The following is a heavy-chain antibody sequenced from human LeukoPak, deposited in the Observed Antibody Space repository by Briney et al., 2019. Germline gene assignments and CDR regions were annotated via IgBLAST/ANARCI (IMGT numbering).Heavy chain of an antibody. Sequence: SETLPLTCAVYGGSFSGYYWSWIRQHQGKGQEWIGYIYYSGSTYYNPSLKSRVTISVDTSKNQFSLKLSSVTAADTAVYYCARDARGAAAADDAFDIWGQGTMVTVSS. CDR1: GGSFSGYY. CDR3: ARDARGAAAADDAFDI. J-gene: IGHJ3*02. V-gene: IGHV4-31*11. CDR2: IYYSGST. D-gene: IGHD6-13*01.